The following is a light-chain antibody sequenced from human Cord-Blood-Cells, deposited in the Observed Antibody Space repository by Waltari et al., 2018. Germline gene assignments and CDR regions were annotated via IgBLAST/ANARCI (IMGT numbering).Light chain of an antibody. CDR2: EGS. J-gene: IGLJ3*02. CDR1: SSDVGSYNL. CDR3: CSYAGSSTWV. V-gene: IGLV2-23*01. Sequence: QSAPTQPASVSGSPGQSITISCTGTSSDVGSYNLLSWYQQHPGKAPKLMIYEGSKRPSGVSNRFSGSKSGNTASLTISGLQAEDEADYYCCSYAGSSTWVFGGGTKLTVL.